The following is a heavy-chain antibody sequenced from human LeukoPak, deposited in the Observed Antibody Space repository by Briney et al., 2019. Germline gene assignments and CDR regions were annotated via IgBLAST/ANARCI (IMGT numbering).Heavy chain of an antibody. D-gene: IGHD6-19*01. V-gene: IGHV4-59*01. Sequence: SETLSLTCTVSGGSISSYYWSWIRQPPGKGLEWIGNIYYSGSTNYNPSLKSRVTISVDTSKNQFSLKLSSVTAADTAVYYCARGPEQWLASDYWGQGTLVTVSS. CDR1: GGSISSYY. CDR3: ARGPEQWLASDY. CDR2: IYYSGST. J-gene: IGHJ4*02.